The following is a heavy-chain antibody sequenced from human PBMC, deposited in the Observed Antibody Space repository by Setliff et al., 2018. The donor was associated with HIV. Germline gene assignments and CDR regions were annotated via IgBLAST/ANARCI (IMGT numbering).Heavy chain of an antibody. CDR3: AKRASDYYYYMDV. CDR1: GFTFSTYS. CDR2: IKQDGSQK. J-gene: IGHJ6*03. V-gene: IGHV3-7*03. Sequence: GGSLRLSCAASGFTFSTYSMNWVRQAPGKGLEWVANIKQDGSQKYYVDSVKGRFTISRDNARNSLYLQMNSLRAEDTAVYYCAKRASDYYYYMDVWGKGTTVTVSS.